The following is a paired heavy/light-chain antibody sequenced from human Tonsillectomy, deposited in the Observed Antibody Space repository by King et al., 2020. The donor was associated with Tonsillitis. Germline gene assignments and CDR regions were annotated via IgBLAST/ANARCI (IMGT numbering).Heavy chain of an antibody. CDR1: GFTFTNSG. J-gene: IGHJ4*02. Sequence: QVHLVESGGGVVQPGRSLTLSCAASGFTFTNSGMHWVRQPPGKGLEWLAVIWHDGSTKYYADSVQGRFTISRDNSKNTLFLQMDSLRAEDTAVYYCARSCAGDCFGAFFDYWGQGTLVTVSS. D-gene: IGHD2-21*01. CDR3: ARSCAGDCFGAFFDY. V-gene: IGHV3-33*01. CDR2: IWHDGSTK.
Light chain of an antibody. J-gene: IGKJ4*01. CDR2: DAS. CDR3: QQRSDWPLT. Sequence: EIVLTQSPATLSLSPGERATLSCRASQSVSSFLAWYQQKPGQAPRLLIYDASNRATGIPARFSGSGSGTDFTLTISSLEPEDFAVYYCQQRSDWPLTFGGGTKVEIQ. V-gene: IGKV3-11*01. CDR1: QSVSSF.